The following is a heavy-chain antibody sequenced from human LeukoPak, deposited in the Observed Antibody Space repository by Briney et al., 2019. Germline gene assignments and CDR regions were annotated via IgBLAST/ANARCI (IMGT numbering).Heavy chain of an antibody. J-gene: IGHJ3*02. V-gene: IGHV3-7*01. D-gene: IGHD2-21*02. Sequence: PGGSLRLSCAVSGFTFGRYWMTWLRQSPGKGLEWVANIDQDGTEKYYLDSVKGRFTISRDNAKNSLFLLMNSLRAEDTAVYYCARVRAKKIVVVTAIDDDAFDIWGQGTMVTVSS. CDR3: ARVRAKKIVVVTAIDDDAFDI. CDR1: GFTFGRYW. CDR2: IDQDGTEK.